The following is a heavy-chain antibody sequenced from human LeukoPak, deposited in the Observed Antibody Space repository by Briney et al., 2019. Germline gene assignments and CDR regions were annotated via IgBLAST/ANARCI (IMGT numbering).Heavy chain of an antibody. V-gene: IGHV1-18*01. D-gene: IGHD2-15*01. Sequence: ASVKVSCKASGYIFTNYGITWVRQAPGQGLEWMGWITAYNGNTKYAQNLQGRVALATDTSTSTAYMELRSLRSDDTAVYYCVRAPYCSGGSCYDGALDYWGQGTLVTVSS. CDR2: ITAYNGNT. J-gene: IGHJ4*02. CDR1: GYIFTNYG. CDR3: VRAPYCSGGSCYDGALDY.